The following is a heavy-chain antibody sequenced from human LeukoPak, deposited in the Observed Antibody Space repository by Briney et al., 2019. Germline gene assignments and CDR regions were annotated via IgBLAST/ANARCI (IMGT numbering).Heavy chain of an antibody. CDR3: ARDKEVVAVNWFDP. D-gene: IGHD2-15*01. CDR1: GFTFSSTA. Sequence: PGGSLRLSCAASGFTFSSTAMSWVRQAPGKGLVWVSRINSDGSSTTYADSVKGRFTISRDNAKNTLYLQMNSLRAEDTAVYYCARDKEVVAVNWFDPWGQGTLVTVSS. CDR2: INSDGSST. V-gene: IGHV3-74*01. J-gene: IGHJ5*02.